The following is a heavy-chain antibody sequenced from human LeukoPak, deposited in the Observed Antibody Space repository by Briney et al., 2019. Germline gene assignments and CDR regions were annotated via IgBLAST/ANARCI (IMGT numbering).Heavy chain of an antibody. J-gene: IGHJ4*02. CDR1: GGSISSYY. Sequence: SETPSLTCTVSGGSISSYYWSWIRQPPGKGLEWIGNIYYSGSTYYNPSLKSRVTISVDTSKNQFSLKLSSVTAADTAVYYCASTDDYGDYGRWGQGTLVTVSS. CDR3: ASTDDYGDYGR. CDR2: IYYSGST. D-gene: IGHD4-17*01. V-gene: IGHV4-59*12.